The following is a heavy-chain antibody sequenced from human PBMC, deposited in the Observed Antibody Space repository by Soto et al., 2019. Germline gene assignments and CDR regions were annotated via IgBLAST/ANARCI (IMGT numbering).Heavy chain of an antibody. V-gene: IGHV3-23*01. D-gene: IGHD1-1*01. CDR2: LSGVSAFT. CDR1: GFTFRHYA. Sequence: EVQLLESGGDLVQPGGSLRLSCVASGFTFRHYALYWVRQAPGKGLEWVSILSGVSAFTQYAESVGGRFTISRDNSKSTLYLEMNNLRPEDTAVYYCAKKRLSVPRNDYIDVWGKGTTVTVSS. J-gene: IGHJ6*03. CDR3: AKKRLSVPRNDYIDV.